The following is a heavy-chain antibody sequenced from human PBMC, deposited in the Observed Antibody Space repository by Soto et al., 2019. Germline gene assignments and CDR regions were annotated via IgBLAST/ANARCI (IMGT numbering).Heavy chain of an antibody. J-gene: IGHJ5*02. CDR1: GFTFSSYD. V-gene: IGHV3-33*01. D-gene: IGHD6-19*01. Sequence: GGSLRLSCAASGFTFSSYDMHWVRQGPGKGLEWVGIIWYDGSNKYYADSVKGRFTISRDNSKNTLYLEVNSLRHDDTAVYYCARSSRKWLVESWGQGA. CDR3: ARSSRKWLVES. CDR2: IWYDGSNK.